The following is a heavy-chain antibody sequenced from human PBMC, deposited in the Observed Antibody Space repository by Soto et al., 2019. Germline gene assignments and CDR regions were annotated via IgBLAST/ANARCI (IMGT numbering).Heavy chain of an antibody. CDR3: ASMSSSWYVLDY. Sequence: ASVKVSCKASGYTFTSYYIHWVRQAPGQGLEWMGIFNPTGDTASYAQKLQGRVTMTRDTSTGTAYMELGSLRSDDTAVYYCASMSSSWYVLDYWGQGTLVTVSS. D-gene: IGHD6-13*01. V-gene: IGHV1-46*01. CDR2: FNPTGDTA. J-gene: IGHJ4*02. CDR1: GYTFTSYY.